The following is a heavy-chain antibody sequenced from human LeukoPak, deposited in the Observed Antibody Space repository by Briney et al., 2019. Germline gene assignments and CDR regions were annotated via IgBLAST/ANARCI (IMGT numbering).Heavy chain of an antibody. CDR3: ARDRLSSGWFSAFDV. D-gene: IGHD6-19*01. CDR2: IYSGGST. Sequence: GGSLRLSCVGSGFSITNIYVSWVRHIPGKGLEWVSVIYSGGSTYYGDSVKGRFSMSRVNSKNTFYLQMNSLRAEDTAVYYCARDRLSSGWFSAFDVWGQGTVVTVSS. CDR1: GFSITNIY. J-gene: IGHJ3*01. V-gene: IGHV3-66*01.